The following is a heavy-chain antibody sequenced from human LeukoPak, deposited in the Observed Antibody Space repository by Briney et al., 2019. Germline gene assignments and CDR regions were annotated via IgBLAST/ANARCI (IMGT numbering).Heavy chain of an antibody. CDR3: AREGYYDSSGYYGWSDP. Sequence: SVKVSCKASGGTFSSYTISWVRQAPGQGLEWMGRIIPIFGTANYAQKFQGRVTITTDESTSTAYMELSSLRSEDTAVYYCAREGYYDSSGYYGWSDPWGQGTLVTVSS. CDR1: GGTFSSYT. J-gene: IGHJ5*02. CDR2: IIPIFGTA. V-gene: IGHV1-69*05. D-gene: IGHD3-22*01.